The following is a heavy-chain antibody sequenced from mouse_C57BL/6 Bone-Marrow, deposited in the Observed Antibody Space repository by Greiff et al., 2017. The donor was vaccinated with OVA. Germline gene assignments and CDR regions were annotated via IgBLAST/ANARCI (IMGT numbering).Heavy chain of an antibody. CDR3: ARRGNYDGTPWFAY. Sequence: QVQLQQSGPELVKPGASVKLSCKASGYTFTSYDINWVKQRPGQGLEWIGRIYPRDGSTKYNEKFKGKATLTVDTSSSTAYMELLSLTSEDSAVYFCARRGNYDGTPWFAYWGQGTLVTVSA. D-gene: IGHD1-1*01. J-gene: IGHJ3*01. CDR2: IYPRDGST. CDR1: GYTFTSYD. V-gene: IGHV1-85*01.